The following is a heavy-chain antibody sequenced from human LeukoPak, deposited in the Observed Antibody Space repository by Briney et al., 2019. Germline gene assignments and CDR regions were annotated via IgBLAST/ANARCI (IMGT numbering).Heavy chain of an antibody. D-gene: IGHD3-22*01. V-gene: IGHV1-24*01. Sequence: ASVKVSCKVSGYSVTELSMHWVRQAPGLGLEWVGGFNREDDAPVYAQQFQGRVTMTEDTSTDTAYMELSSLRSEDTALYYSATLDSYYDNSGRPLLPDWGQGTLVTVSS. CDR2: FNREDDAP. CDR3: ATLDSYYDNSGRPLLPD. J-gene: IGHJ4*02. CDR1: GYSVTELS.